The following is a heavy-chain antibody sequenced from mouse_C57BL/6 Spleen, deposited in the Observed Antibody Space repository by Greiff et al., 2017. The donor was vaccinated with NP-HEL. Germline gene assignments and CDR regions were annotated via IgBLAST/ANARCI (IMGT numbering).Heavy chain of an antibody. Sequence: QVQLQQPGAELVKPGASVKLSCKASGYTFTSYWMHWVKQRPGQGLEWIGMIHPNSGSTNYNEKFKSKATLTVDKSSSTAYMQLSSLTSEDSAVYYCGSVEYYGSRYLYYWGQGTTLTVSS. D-gene: IGHD1-1*01. J-gene: IGHJ2*01. CDR2: IHPNSGST. CDR1: GYTFTSYW. CDR3: GSVEYYGSRYLYY. V-gene: IGHV1-64*01.